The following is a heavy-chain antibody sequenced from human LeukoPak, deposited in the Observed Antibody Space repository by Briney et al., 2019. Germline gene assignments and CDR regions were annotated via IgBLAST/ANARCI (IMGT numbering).Heavy chain of an antibody. Sequence: PGGSLKLSCAASGFTFSGSAMHWVRQASGKGLEWLGRIRSKANSYATAYAASVKGRFTISRDDSKNTAYLQMNSLKTEDTAVYYCTRHDGYVDYWGQGTLVTVSS. J-gene: IGHJ4*02. CDR1: GFTFSGSA. CDR3: TRHDGYVDY. V-gene: IGHV3-73*01. CDR2: IRSKANSYAT. D-gene: IGHD5-24*01.